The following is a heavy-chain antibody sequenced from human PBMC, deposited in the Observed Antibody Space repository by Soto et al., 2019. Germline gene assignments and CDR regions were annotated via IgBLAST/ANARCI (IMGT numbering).Heavy chain of an antibody. Sequence: GGSLRLSCAASGFTFSSYWMSWVRQAPGKGLEWVANIKQDGSEKYYVDSVKGRFTISRDNAKNSLYLQMNSLRAEDTAVYYCARRRRDYDFWSGYKSSRYYYYYMDVWGKGTTVTVSS. CDR3: ARRRRDYDFWSGYKSSRYYYYYMDV. CDR2: IKQDGSEK. J-gene: IGHJ6*03. CDR1: GFTFSSYW. V-gene: IGHV3-7*01. D-gene: IGHD3-3*01.